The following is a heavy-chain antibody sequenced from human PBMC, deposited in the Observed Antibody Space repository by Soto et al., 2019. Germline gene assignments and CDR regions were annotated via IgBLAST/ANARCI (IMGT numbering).Heavy chain of an antibody. J-gene: IGHJ6*03. D-gene: IGHD5-12*01. CDR1: GDSFSAYY. CDR3: ARESGGATATLDYYYFYMDV. Sequence: QVQLVQSGAEVKKPGASVKVSCKTSGDSFSAYYLHWVRQAPGQGLEWLGWINPNGGATKYAQKFQGRVAMTRDTSIRTAYLELTSLRSDDTAIYYCARESGGATATLDYYYFYMDVWGKGTTVTVSS. V-gene: IGHV1-2*02. CDR2: INPNGGAT.